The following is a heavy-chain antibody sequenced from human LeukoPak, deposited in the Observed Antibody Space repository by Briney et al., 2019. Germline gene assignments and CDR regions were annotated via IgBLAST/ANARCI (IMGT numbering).Heavy chain of an antibody. V-gene: IGHV3-23*01. CDR3: ARDSDYYDSSGFDY. D-gene: IGHD3-22*01. Sequence: PGGSLRLSCAASGFTFSSYGMSWVRQAPGKGLEWVSAITATSSSTHDADSVQGRFTISRDNAKNTLYLQMNSLRAEDTAVYYCARDSDYYDSSGFDYWGQGTLVTVPS. J-gene: IGHJ4*02. CDR2: ITATSSST. CDR1: GFTFSSYG.